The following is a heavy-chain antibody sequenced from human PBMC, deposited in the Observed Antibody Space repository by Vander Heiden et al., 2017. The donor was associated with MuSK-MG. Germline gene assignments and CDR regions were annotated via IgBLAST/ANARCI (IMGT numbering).Heavy chain of an antibody. CDR1: GFTLGDYY. D-gene: IGHD2-2*01. CDR3: ASVVPAAGVGYFDL. Sequence: VQLVESGGGFVKPGGSPRLSCAASGFTLGDYYMRWIRQAPGKGLEWVSYISSSGSTIYYADSVKGRFTISRDNAKNSLYLQMNSLRAEDTAVYYCASVVPAAGVGYFDLWGRGTLVTVSS. CDR2: ISSSGSTI. J-gene: IGHJ2*01. V-gene: IGHV3-11*04.